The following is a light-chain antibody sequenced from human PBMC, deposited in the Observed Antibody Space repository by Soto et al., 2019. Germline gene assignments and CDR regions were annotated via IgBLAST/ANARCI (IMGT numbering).Light chain of an antibody. J-gene: IGKJ1*01. CDR3: HQYNSFPWT. Sequence: DIQMTQSPSSLSASVGDRVTIICRASQSVSTRLAWYQQKPGKAPKSLIYAASNLQSGVPSRFSGSGSGTEFTLTISSLQPNDFATYHCHQYNSFPWTFGQGTKVDI. CDR1: QSVSTR. CDR2: AAS. V-gene: IGKV1-5*02.